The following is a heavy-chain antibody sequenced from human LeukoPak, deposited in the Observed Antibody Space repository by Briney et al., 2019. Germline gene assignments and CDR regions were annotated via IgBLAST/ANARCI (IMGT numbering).Heavy chain of an antibody. CDR2: INLSGSGT. D-gene: IGHD2/OR15-2a*01. CDR3: ARINPARNFNGWFAP. Sequence: ASVKVSCKAPGHTITNYYMHWVRQAPGQGLQWMGLINLSGSGTAYAQNFQGRVTLTRDTSTSTVYMELSSLRSEDTAVYYCARINPARNFNGWFAPWGQGTLVTVSS. V-gene: IGHV1-46*01. J-gene: IGHJ5*02. CDR1: GHTITNYY.